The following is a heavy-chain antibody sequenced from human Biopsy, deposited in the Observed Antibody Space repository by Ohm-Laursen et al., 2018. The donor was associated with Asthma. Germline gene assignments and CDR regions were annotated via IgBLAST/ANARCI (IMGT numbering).Heavy chain of an antibody. V-gene: IGHV1-18*01. J-gene: IGHJ6*02. Sequence: GASVKVSCKTSGYTFNSAVITWVRQAPGQGLEWMGGISVYNGNTKVAQKLQDRVTMITDTSTSTAYMELRSLRSHDTAVYFCARAVDYSHYYGIDVWGQGTTVTVS. D-gene: IGHD3-10*01. CDR1: GYTFNSAV. CDR3: ARAVDYSHYYGIDV. CDR2: ISVYNGNT.